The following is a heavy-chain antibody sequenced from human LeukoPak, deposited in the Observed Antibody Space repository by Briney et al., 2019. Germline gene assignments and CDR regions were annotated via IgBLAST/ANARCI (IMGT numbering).Heavy chain of an antibody. J-gene: IGHJ6*02. CDR3: ARDGSARGIYGMDV. D-gene: IGHD6-13*01. V-gene: IGHV3-30*03. Sequence: PGRSLRLSCAGSGFTFSTYVIHWVRQTPGKGLEWAALISYDGNSKYYADSVKGRFTISRDNSKNTLYLQMNSLRAEDTAVYYCARDGSARGIYGMDVWGQGTTVTVSS. CDR2: ISYDGNSK. CDR1: GFTFSTYV.